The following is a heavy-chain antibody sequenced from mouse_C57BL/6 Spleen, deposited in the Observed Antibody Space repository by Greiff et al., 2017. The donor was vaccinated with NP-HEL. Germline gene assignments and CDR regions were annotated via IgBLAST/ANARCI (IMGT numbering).Heavy chain of an antibody. Sequence: EVQLQQSGPELVKPGASVKMSCKASGYTFTDYNMHWVKQSHGKSLEWIGYINPNNGGTSYNQKFKGKATLTVNKSSSTAYMELRSLTSEDSAVYYCAIAYYSNYDGYFDVWGTGTTVTVSS. D-gene: IGHD2-5*01. CDR2: INPNNGGT. V-gene: IGHV1-22*01. CDR1: GYTFTDYN. CDR3: AIAYYSNYDGYFDV. J-gene: IGHJ1*03.